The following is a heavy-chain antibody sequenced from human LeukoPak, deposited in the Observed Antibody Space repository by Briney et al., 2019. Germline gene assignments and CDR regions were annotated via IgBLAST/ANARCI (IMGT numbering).Heavy chain of an antibody. J-gene: IGHJ4*02. CDR1: GGSISDNY. CDR3: ARPPFSSPFDY. Sequence: SETLSLTCTVSGGSISDNYWSWIRPPPGKGLEWIGYANYSGHTNYNPSLKSRVTMSVDPSKSQFSLRLSSVTAADTAVYFCARPPFSSPFDYWGPGTLVTVSS. V-gene: IGHV4-59*08. CDR2: ANYSGHT.